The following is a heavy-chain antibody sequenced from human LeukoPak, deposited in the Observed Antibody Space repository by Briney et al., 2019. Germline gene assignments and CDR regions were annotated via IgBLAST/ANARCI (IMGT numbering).Heavy chain of an antibody. J-gene: IGHJ4*02. V-gene: IGHV1-46*01. CDR1: GYTFTSYD. CDR2: INPSGGST. D-gene: IGHD6-13*01. CDR3: ARNTGYSSPY. Sequence: GASVKVSCKASGYTFTSYDINWVRQATGQGLEWMGIINPSGGSTSYAQKFQGRVTMTRDTSTSTVYMELRSLRSDDTAVYYCARNTGYSSPYWGQGTLVTVSS.